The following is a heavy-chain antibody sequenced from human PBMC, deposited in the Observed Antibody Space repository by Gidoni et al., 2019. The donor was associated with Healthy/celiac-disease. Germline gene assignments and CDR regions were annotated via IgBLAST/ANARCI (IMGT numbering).Heavy chain of an antibody. Sequence: EVQLVESGGGLVQPGGSLRLSCAASGFTFSSYWMHWVRQAPGKGLVWVSRIKRDGSSTSYADSVKGRFTISRDNAKNTLYLQMNSLRAEDTAVYYCARARALWSGYYTDYYYYGMDVWGQGTTVTVSS. CDR3: ARARALWSGYYTDYYYYGMDV. CDR2: IKRDGSST. V-gene: IGHV3-74*01. CDR1: GFTFSSYW. D-gene: IGHD3-3*01. J-gene: IGHJ6*02.